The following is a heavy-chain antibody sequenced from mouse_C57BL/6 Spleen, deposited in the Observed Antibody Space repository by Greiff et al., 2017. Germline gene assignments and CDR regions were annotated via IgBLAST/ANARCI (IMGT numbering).Heavy chain of an antibody. V-gene: IGHV1-69*01. CDR1: GYTFNSYW. CDR2: IDPSDSYT. Sequence: VQLQQSGAELVMPGASVKLSCKASGYTFNSYWMHWVKQRPGQGLEWIGEIDPSDSYTNYNQKFKGKSTLTVDKSSSTAYMQLSSLTSEDSAVYYCARPSYYGSSPPWFAYWGQGTLVTVSA. CDR3: ARPSYYGSSPPWFAY. D-gene: IGHD1-1*01. J-gene: IGHJ3*01.